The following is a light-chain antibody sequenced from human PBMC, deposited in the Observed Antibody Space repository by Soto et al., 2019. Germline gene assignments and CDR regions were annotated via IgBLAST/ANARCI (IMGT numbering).Light chain of an antibody. CDR2: WAS. CDR3: QQYYSTPPFP. CDR1: QSVLYSSNNKNY. V-gene: IGKV4-1*01. J-gene: IGKJ3*01. Sequence: DIVMTQSPDSLAVSLGERATINCKSSQSVLYSSNNKNYLAWYQQKPGQPPKLLIYWASTRESGVPDRFSGSGSGTDLTLTISSLQAEDVAVYYCQQYYSTPPFPFGPGTKVDIK.